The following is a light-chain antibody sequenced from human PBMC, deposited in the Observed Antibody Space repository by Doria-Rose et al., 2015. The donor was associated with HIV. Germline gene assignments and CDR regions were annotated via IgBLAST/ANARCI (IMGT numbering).Light chain of an antibody. J-gene: IGKJ1*01. CDR3: MQALQTPPWT. CDR2: LGS. CDR1: QSLLHSNGYNY. V-gene: IGKV2-28*01. Sequence: DIVMTQSPLSLPVTPGEPVSISCGSSQSLLHSNGYNYMDWYLQKPGQSPQLLIYLGSNRASGVPDRFSGSGSGTDFTLKISRVEAEDVGVYYCMQALQTPPWTFGQGTKVEIK.